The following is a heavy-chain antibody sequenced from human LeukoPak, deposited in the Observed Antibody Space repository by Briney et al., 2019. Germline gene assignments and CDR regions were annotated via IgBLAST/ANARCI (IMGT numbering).Heavy chain of an antibody. CDR3: ARSGKRANYYDSSGYYYAFDY. D-gene: IGHD3-22*01. Sequence: PSETLSLTCTVSGGSISSYYWSWIRQPPGKGLEWIGYICYSGSTNYNPSLKSRVTISVDTSKNQFSLKLSSVTAADTAVYYCARSGKRANYYDSSGYYYAFDYWGQGTLVTVSS. CDR1: GGSISSYY. CDR2: ICYSGST. J-gene: IGHJ4*02. V-gene: IGHV4-59*01.